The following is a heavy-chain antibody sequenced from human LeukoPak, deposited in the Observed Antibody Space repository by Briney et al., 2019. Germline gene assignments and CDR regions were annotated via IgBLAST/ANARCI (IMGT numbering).Heavy chain of an antibody. V-gene: IGHV3-30*01. J-gene: IGHJ4*02. Sequence: PGGSLRLSCAASGFTFSSYAMHWVRQAPGKGLEWVAVISYDGSNKYYADSVKGRFTISGDNSKNTLYLQMNSLRAEDTAVYHCARDSSGWYHWDYWGQGTLVTVSS. CDR3: ARDSSGWYHWDY. CDR1: GFTFSSYA. D-gene: IGHD6-19*01. CDR2: ISYDGSNK.